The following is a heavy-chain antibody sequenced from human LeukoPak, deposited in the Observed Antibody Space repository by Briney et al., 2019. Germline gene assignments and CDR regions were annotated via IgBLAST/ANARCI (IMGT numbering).Heavy chain of an antibody. Sequence: GGSLRLSCAASGFTFSSYAMSWVRRAPGKGLEWVSAISGSGGSTYYADSVKGRFTISRDNSKNTLYLQMNSLRAEDTALYYCAHSYDFWSGYYGYWGQGTLVTVSS. CDR2: ISGSGGST. V-gene: IGHV3-23*01. CDR3: AHSYDFWSGYYGY. CDR1: GFTFSSYA. J-gene: IGHJ4*02. D-gene: IGHD3-3*01.